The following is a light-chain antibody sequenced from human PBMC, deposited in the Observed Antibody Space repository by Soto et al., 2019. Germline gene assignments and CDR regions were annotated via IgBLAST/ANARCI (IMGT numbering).Light chain of an antibody. CDR2: AAS. V-gene: IGKV1-27*01. J-gene: IGKJ3*01. CDR1: QDIRDY. Sequence: DIQMTQSPSSLSASVGDRVTITCRASQDIRDYLVWYQQRPGKVPSLLIYAASTLQSGVPSRFSGSGFGTDFTLTISSLQSEDVATYYCQKYGGAPYTFSPGTKVDLK. CDR3: QKYGGAPYT.